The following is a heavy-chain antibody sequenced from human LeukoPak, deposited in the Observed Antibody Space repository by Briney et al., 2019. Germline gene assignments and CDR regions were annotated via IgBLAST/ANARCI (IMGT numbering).Heavy chain of an antibody. V-gene: IGHV3-9*01. CDR3: AKSRSVVVTATAFDY. CDR2: ISWNSGSI. Sequence: GGSLRLSCAASGFTFDDYAMHWVRQAPGKGLEWVSGISWNSGSIGYADSVKGRFTISRDNSKNTLYVQMNSLRAEDTAVYYCAKSRSVVVTATAFDYWGQGTLVTVSS. J-gene: IGHJ4*02. D-gene: IGHD2-21*02. CDR1: GFTFDDYA.